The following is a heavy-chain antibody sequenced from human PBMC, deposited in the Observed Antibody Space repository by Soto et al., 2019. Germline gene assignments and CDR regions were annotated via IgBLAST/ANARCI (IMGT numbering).Heavy chain of an antibody. D-gene: IGHD2-15*01. CDR3: ASPCIWCSGGSCYECDY. J-gene: IGHJ4*02. CDR2: ISYDGSNK. CDR1: GFTFSSYA. Sequence: QVQLVESGGGAVQPGRSLRLSCAASGFTFSSYAMYWVRHAPGKGLEWVAVISYDGSNKYYADSVKARFTISRDNSNNPLSLQIHSLGAEDTAVYYCASPCIWCSGGSCYECDYWGQGTPVTVSS. V-gene: IGHV3-30-3*01.